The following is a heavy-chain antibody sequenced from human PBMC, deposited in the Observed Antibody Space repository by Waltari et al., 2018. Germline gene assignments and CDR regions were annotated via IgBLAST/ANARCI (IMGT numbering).Heavy chain of an antibody. CDR2: ISSSSYI. CDR1: GFTFSSYS. V-gene: IGHV3-21*01. Sequence: EVQLVESGGGLVKPGGSLRLSCAASGFTFSSYSMNWVRQAPGKGLEWVSSISSSSYIYYADSVKGRFTISRDNAKNSLYLQMNSLRAEDTAVYYCARGYYDSSGSYYFDYWGQGTLVTVSS. CDR3: ARGYYDSSGSYYFDY. J-gene: IGHJ4*02. D-gene: IGHD3-22*01.